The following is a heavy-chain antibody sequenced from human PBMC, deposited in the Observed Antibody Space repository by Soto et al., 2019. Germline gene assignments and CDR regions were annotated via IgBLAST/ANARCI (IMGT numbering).Heavy chain of an antibody. CDR2: ISSNGGTT. CDR3: AKDGTPYDFWSGYFSNFDS. D-gene: IGHD3-3*01. CDR1: GFTFSSYA. V-gene: IGHV3-64D*06. J-gene: IGHJ4*02. Sequence: GGSLRLSCSASGFTFSSYAMHWVRQAPGRGLQYVSAISSNGGTTYYADSVKGRFTISRDNSKNTVYLQMSSLRAEDTAVYYCAKDGTPYDFWSGYFSNFDSWGQGTLVTVSS.